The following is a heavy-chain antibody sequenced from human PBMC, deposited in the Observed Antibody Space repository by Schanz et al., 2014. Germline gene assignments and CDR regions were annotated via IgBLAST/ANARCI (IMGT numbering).Heavy chain of an antibody. D-gene: IGHD3-10*01. J-gene: IGHJ6*03. Sequence: EVQVVESGGVLVQPGGSLRLSCTASGFNSDDYAMHWVRQAPGKGLEWVSNIPWNGAAIGYAGSVRGRFTISRDSAKNSLYLQMNSLRPEDTALYYCAKGSRSGSKVMDVWGKGTTVTVSS. CDR3: AKGSRSGSKVMDV. V-gene: IGHV3-9*02. CDR2: IPWNGAAI. CDR1: GFNSDDYA.